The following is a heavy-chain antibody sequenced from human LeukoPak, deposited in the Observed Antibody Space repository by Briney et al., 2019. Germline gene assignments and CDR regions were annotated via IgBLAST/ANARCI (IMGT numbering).Heavy chain of an antibody. V-gene: IGHV3-30*04. D-gene: IGHD4-23*01. J-gene: IGHJ6*02. CDR3: TKDKYGSNSASTGMDV. CDR2: ISSDGTRQ. CDR1: GFTFSTYA. Sequence: GGSLRLSCAASGFTFSTYAMHWVRQAPGKGLEWVADISSDGTRQYYADSLEGRFTISRDNSKNTLYLQMNSLRPEDTAVYYCTKDKYGSNSASTGMDVWGQGTTVTVSS.